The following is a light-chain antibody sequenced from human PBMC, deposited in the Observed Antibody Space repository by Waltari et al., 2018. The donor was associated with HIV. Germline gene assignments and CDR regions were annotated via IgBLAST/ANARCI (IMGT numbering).Light chain of an antibody. J-gene: IGKJ5*01. V-gene: IGKV1-5*03. CDR1: QPISNW. CDR2: RAS. Sequence: DIHMTQSPSTLSAFVGDRVSITCRASQPISNWLAWYQQKPGKAPKLLIHRASILESGVSSRFSGSGSGTEFTLIIDTLQVDDFATYYCQQYHTDPSFGQGTRLEFK. CDR3: QQYHTDPS.